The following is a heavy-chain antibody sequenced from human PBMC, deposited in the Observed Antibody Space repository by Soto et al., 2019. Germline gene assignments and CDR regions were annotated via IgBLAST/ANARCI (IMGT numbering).Heavy chain of an antibody. CDR2: ISGSGSYI. CDR3: AREYYYDSSGYPDDFDI. Sequence: GGSLRLSCAASGFGFSVYNMNWVHQAPGKGLEWVSSISGSGSYIHYSDSVKGRFTISRDNAQNSLYLQMNSLRAEDTAVYYCAREYYYDSSGYPDDFDIWGQVTMVTVSS. CDR1: GFGFSVYN. D-gene: IGHD3-22*01. V-gene: IGHV3-21*04. J-gene: IGHJ3*02.